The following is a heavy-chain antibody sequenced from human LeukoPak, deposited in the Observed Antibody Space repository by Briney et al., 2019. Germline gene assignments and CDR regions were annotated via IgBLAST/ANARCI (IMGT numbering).Heavy chain of an antibody. V-gene: IGHV3-21*04. CDR1: GFTFSSYS. CDR3: AKDSTVTTFGPGDAFDI. D-gene: IGHD4-17*01. Sequence: GGSLRLSCAASGFTFSSYSMNWVRQAPGKGLEWVSSISSSSSYIYYADSVKGRFTISRDNAKNSLYLQMNSLRAEDTAVYYCAKDSTVTTFGPGDAFDIWGQGTMVTVSS. CDR2: ISSSSSYI. J-gene: IGHJ3*02.